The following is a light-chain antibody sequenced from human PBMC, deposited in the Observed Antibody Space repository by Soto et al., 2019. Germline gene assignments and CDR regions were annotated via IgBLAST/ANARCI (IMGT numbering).Light chain of an antibody. CDR1: QSVSSY. J-gene: IGKJ4*01. CDR3: QQRSSWPLT. V-gene: IGKV3-11*01. CDR2: DAS. Sequence: EIVLTQSPATLSLSPGERATLSCRASQSVSSYLAWYQQRPGQAPRLLIYDASNRATGIPARFSGSGSGTDFTLTISSLEPEYFAVYYCQQRSSWPLTFGGGTKVEIK.